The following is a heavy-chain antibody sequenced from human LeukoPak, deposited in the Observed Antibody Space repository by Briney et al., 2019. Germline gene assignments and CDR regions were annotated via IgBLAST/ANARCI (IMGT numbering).Heavy chain of an antibody. J-gene: IGHJ6*03. Sequence: GGSLRLSCGASGSISNMYAIHWVRQAPGKGLEWVAVISYDGSDEKYADFVKGRFTISRDSSKNTLSLQMNSLRVEDTAVYYCAREGQWGPHSPGNYHYMDVWGRGTTVTVSS. CDR1: GSISNMYA. CDR3: AREGQWGPHSPGNYHYMDV. CDR2: ISYDGSDE. V-gene: IGHV3-30*04. D-gene: IGHD6-19*01.